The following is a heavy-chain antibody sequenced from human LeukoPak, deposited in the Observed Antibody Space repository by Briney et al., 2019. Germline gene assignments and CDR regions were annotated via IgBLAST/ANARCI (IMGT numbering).Heavy chain of an antibody. J-gene: IGHJ3*02. CDR1: GFSASTYY. CDR2: MYPGGLT. V-gene: IGHV3-53*01. D-gene: IGHD5-24*01. CDR3: ARLLELASITRAFDM. Sequence: PGGSLRLSCAGSGFSASTYYMSWVRQAPGKGLEWVSFMYPGGLTQYADSVRGRFTSSRDISRNTLYLQMKSLRAEDTAVYYCARLLELASITRAFDMWGQGTLVTVSS.